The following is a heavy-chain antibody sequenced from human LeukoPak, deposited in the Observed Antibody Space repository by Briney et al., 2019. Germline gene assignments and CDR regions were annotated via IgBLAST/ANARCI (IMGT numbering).Heavy chain of an antibody. CDR3: ARELVGAIPFRFDY. D-gene: IGHD1-26*01. Sequence: ASVKVSCKASGYPFNNYDINWVRQATGQGLEWMGWMNPHSGKTGYAQNFQGRVTMTRDTSISTAYMELSSLRSEDTAVYYCARELVGAIPFRFDYWGQGTLVTVSS. CDR2: MNPHSGKT. J-gene: IGHJ4*02. CDR1: GYPFNNYD. V-gene: IGHV1-8*01.